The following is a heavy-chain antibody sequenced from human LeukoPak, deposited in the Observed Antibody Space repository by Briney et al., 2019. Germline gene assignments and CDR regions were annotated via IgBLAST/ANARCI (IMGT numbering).Heavy chain of an antibody. CDR2: IYTSGST. D-gene: IGHD3-22*01. Sequence: PSETLSLTCTVSGGSISSGSYYWSWIRQPAGKGLEWIGRIYTSGSTNYNPSLKSRVTISVDTSKNQFSLKLSSVTAADTAVYYCARDLTLTYYYDSSGYTDAFDIWGQGTMVTVSS. CDR3: ARDLTLTYYYDSSGYTDAFDI. CDR1: GGSISSGSYY. J-gene: IGHJ3*02. V-gene: IGHV4-61*02.